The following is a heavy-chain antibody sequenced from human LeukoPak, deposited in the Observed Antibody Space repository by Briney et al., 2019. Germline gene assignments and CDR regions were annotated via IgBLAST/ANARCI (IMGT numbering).Heavy chain of an antibody. V-gene: IGHV1-3*01. D-gene: IGHD3-10*01. CDR3: ARLYYYGSGSYFNLDH. CDR2: INAGNGNT. J-gene: IGHJ4*02. CDR1: GYTFTSYA. Sequence: GASVKVSCKASGYTFTSYAMHWVRQAPGQRLEWMGWINAGNGNTKYSQKFQGRVTITRDTSASTAYMELSSLRSEDTAVYYCARLYYYGSGSYFNLDHWGQGTLVTVSS.